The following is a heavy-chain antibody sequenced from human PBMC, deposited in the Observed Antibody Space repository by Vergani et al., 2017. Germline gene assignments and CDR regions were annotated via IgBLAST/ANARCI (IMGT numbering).Heavy chain of an antibody. CDR2: ISSSSSYI. CDR3: ARDRGIAAANDY. D-gene: IGHD6-13*01. Sequence: VQLVESGGGLVKPGGSLRLSCAASGFTFSSYSMNWVRQAPGKGLEWVSSISSSSSYIYYADSVKGRFTISRENAKNSLYLQMNSLRAEDTAVYYCARDRGIAAANDYWGQGTLVTVSS. V-gene: IGHV3-21*01. CDR1: GFTFSSYS. J-gene: IGHJ4*02.